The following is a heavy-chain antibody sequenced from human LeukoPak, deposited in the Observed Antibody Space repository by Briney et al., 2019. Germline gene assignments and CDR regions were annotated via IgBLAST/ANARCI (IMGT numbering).Heavy chain of an antibody. J-gene: IGHJ3*02. CDR1: GGSFSGYY. V-gene: IGHV4-34*01. CDR3: AREPGDAFDI. Sequence: SETLSLTCAVYGGSFSGYYWSWIRQPPGKGLEWIGEINHSGSTNYNPSLKSRVTISVDTSKNQFSLKLSSVTAADTAVYYRAREPGDAFDIWGQGTMVTVSS. CDR2: INHSGST.